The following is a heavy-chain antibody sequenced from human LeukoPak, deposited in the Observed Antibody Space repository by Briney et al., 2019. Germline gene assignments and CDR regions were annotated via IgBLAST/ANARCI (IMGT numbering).Heavy chain of an antibody. D-gene: IGHD4-17*01. V-gene: IGHV3-30*18. CDR1: GFTFSSYG. CDR3: AKVDGDYYYYGMDV. CDR2: ISYDGSNK. J-gene: IGHJ6*04. Sequence: GGSLRLSCAASGFTFSSYGMHWVRQAPGKGLDWVAVISYDGSNKYYADSVKGRFTISRDNSKNTLYLQMNSLRAEDTAVYYCAKVDGDYYYYGMDVWGKGTTVTVSS.